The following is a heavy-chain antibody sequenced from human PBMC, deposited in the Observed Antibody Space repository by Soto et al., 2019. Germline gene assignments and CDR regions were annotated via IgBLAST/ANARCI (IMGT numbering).Heavy chain of an antibody. CDR3: VQGRYPTMATPLDH. J-gene: IGHJ4*02. CDR1: GFTFDNCG. D-gene: IGHD2-15*01. V-gene: IGHV3-9*01. CDR2: ISWDSSTI. Sequence: EVQLVESGGGLVQPGRSLRLSCAASGFTFDNCGMHWVRQAPGKGLEWVAGISWDSSTIGYADSVKGRFIIFRDDAKNSLYLQMASLRGEDTALYYCVQGRYPTMATPLDHWGQGTQVIVSS.